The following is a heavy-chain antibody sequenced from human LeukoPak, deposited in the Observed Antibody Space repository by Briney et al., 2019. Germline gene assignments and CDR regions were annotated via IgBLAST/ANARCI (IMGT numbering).Heavy chain of an antibody. V-gene: IGHV1-18*01. J-gene: IGHJ4*02. CDR2: ISAYNGNT. CDR1: GGTFSSYA. Sequence: ASVKVSCKASGGTFSSYAISWVRQAPGQGLEWMGWISAYNGNTNYAQKLQGRVTMTTDTSTSTAYMELRSLRSDDTAVYYCARERAYYFDYWGQGTLVTVSS. CDR3: ARERAYYFDY.